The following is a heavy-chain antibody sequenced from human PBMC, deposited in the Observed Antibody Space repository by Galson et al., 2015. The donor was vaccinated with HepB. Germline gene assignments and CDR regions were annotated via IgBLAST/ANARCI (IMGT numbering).Heavy chain of an antibody. CDR2: TYYRSKWYN. CDR1: GDSVSSNSAA. J-gene: IGHJ6*02. Sequence: CAISGDSVSSNSAAWNWIRQSPSRGLEWLGRTYYRSKWYNDYAVSVKSRITINPDTSKNQFSLQLNSVTPEDTAVYYCARDSREDIVVVPAALPYYYGMDVWGQGTTVTASS. D-gene: IGHD2-2*01. CDR3: ARDSREDIVVVPAALPYYYGMDV. V-gene: IGHV6-1*01.